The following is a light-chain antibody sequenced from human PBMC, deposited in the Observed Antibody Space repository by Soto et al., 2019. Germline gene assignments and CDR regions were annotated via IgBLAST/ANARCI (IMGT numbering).Light chain of an antibody. J-gene: IGKJ4*01. Sequence: ETVLTQSPATLSLSPGERVTLSCRASQSVSSHLAWYQQKPGQAPRLLIYDASNRAAGVPGRFSGGGSETDFTLSISGLEPEDFAVYYCQQRSNWPLTFGGGTKVEIK. V-gene: IGKV3-11*01. CDR2: DAS. CDR1: QSVSSH. CDR3: QQRSNWPLT.